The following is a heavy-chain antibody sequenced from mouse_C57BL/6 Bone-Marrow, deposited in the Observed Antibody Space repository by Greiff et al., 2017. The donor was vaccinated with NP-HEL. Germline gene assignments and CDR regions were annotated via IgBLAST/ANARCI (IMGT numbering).Heavy chain of an antibody. Sequence: EVKLMESGGDLVKPGGSLKLSCAASGFTFSSYGMSWVRQTPDKRLEWVATISRGGSYTYYPDSVQGRFTLSRDTAKNTLYLQMSRLKSEDTAMYYWARRGDYYYCSSYEGMDYWGQGTSVTVSS. CDR2: ISRGGSYT. J-gene: IGHJ4*01. D-gene: IGHD1-1*01. CDR3: ARRGDYYYCSSYEGMDY. V-gene: IGHV5-6*02. CDR1: GFTFSSYG.